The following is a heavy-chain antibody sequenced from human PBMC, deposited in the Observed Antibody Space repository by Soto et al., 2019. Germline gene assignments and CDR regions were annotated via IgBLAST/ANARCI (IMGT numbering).Heavy chain of an antibody. Sequence: EVQLVESGGGLVQPGGSLRLSCAASGFTFSSYWMSWVRQAPGKGLEWVANIKQDGSEKYYVDSVKGRFTISRDNAKNSLYLQMNSLRAEETAVYYCARDVGYYGSGSYYNFGVDYWGQGTLVTVSS. CDR2: IKQDGSEK. CDR1: GFTFSSYW. J-gene: IGHJ4*02. V-gene: IGHV3-7*01. CDR3: ARDVGYYGSGSYYNFGVDY. D-gene: IGHD3-10*01.